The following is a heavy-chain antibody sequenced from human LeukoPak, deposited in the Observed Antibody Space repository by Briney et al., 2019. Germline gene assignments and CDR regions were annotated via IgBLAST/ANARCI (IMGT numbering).Heavy chain of an antibody. Sequence: GGSLRLSCAASGFTFDDYAMHWVRQAPGKGLEWVSLISWDGGSTYYADSVKGRFTISRDNSKNSLYLQMNSLRAEDTAVYYCARIVATQYYYYMDVWGKRTTVTVSS. CDR3: ARIVATQYYYYMDV. V-gene: IGHV3-43D*03. D-gene: IGHD5-12*01. CDR2: ISWDGGST. CDR1: GFTFDDYA. J-gene: IGHJ6*03.